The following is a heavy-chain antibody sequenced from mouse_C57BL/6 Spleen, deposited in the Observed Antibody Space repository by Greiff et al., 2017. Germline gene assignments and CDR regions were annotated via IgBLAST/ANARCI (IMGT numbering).Heavy chain of an antibody. V-gene: IGHV1-69*01. CDR1: GYTFTSYW. J-gene: IGHJ3*01. CDR2: IDPSDSYT. CDR3: GGGPAWFAY. Sequence: QVQLQQPGAELVMPGASVKLSCKASGYTFTSYWMHWVKQRPGQGLEWIGEIDPSDSYTNYNQKFKGKSTLTVDKSSSTAYMQLSSLTSEDSAVYYCGGGPAWFAYWGQGTLVTVSA.